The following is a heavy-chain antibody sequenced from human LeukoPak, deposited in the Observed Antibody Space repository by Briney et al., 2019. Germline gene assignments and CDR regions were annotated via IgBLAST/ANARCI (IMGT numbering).Heavy chain of an antibody. V-gene: IGHV3-48*01. D-gene: IGHD4-23*01. CDR3: ARDPVDDAFDI. CDR2: ISSSSSTI. CDR1: GFTFSSYS. J-gene: IGHJ3*02. Sequence: GGSLRLSCAASGFTFSSYSMYWVRQAPGKGLEWVSYISSSSSTIYYADSVKGRFTISRDNAKNSLYLQMNSLRAEDTAVYYCARDPVDDAFDIWGQGTMVTVSS.